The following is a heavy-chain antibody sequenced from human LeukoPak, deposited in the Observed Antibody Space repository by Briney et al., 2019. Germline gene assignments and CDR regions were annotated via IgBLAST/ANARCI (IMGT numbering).Heavy chain of an antibody. Sequence: PGGSLRLSCAASGFTFSSYWMSWVRQAPGKGLEWVANIKQDGSEKYYVDSVKGRFTISRDNAKNSLYLQMNSLRAEDTAVYYCARDRRYDYVWGSYGPHNYFDYWGQGTLVTVSS. CDR1: GFTFSSYW. D-gene: IGHD3-16*01. CDR2: IKQDGSEK. CDR3: ARDRRYDYVWGSYGPHNYFDY. V-gene: IGHV3-7*01. J-gene: IGHJ4*02.